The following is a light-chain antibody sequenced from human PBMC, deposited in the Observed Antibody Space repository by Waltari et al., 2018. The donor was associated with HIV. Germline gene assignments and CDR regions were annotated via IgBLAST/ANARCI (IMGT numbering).Light chain of an antibody. Sequence: SVLTQPPSASGTPGQRVTISCSGGSSNIGTSSVNWYQPVPGTAPKLLIYNNNQWPSGVPDRFSGSKSGTSASLAISGLQSEDEADYYCATWEHRLNGPIFGGGTRLTVL. CDR1: SSNIGTSS. CDR3: ATWEHRLNGPI. CDR2: NNN. J-gene: IGLJ2*01. V-gene: IGLV1-44*01.